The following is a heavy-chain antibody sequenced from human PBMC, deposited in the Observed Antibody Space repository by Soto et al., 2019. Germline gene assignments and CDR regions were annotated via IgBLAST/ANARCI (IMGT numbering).Heavy chain of an antibody. CDR1: GYTFTSYG. V-gene: IGHV1-18*01. Sequence: ASVKVSCKASGYTFTSYGISWVRQAPGQGLEWMGWISAYNGNTNYAQKLQGRVTMTTDTSTSTAYMELRSLRSDDTAVYYCARQVWEAIVVVVAANTPVGCAFDIWGQGTMVTI. CDR2: ISAYNGNT. J-gene: IGHJ3*02. D-gene: IGHD2-15*01. CDR3: ARQVWEAIVVVVAANTPVGCAFDI.